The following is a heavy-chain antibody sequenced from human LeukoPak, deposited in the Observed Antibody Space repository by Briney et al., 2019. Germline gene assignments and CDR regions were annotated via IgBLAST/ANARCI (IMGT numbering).Heavy chain of an antibody. CDR2: IKQDGSEK. Sequence: GGSLRLSCAASGFTFSSYWMSWVRQAPGKGLEWVANIKQDGSEKYYVDSVKGRFTIPRDNAKNSLYLQMNSLRAEDTAVYYCARDLGDDYDILTGYYDYWGQGTLVTVSS. CDR3: ARDLGDDYDILTGYYDY. V-gene: IGHV3-7*01. CDR1: GFTFSSYW. D-gene: IGHD3-9*01. J-gene: IGHJ4*02.